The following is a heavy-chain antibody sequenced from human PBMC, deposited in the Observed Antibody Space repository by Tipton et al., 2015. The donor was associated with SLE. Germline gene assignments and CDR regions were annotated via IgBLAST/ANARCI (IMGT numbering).Heavy chain of an antibody. CDR1: GFTFSNYA. V-gene: IGHV3-23*01. J-gene: IGHJ4*02. D-gene: IGHD1-7*01. CDR3: ARDRGNWNYNY. CDR2: ISGSGGSP. Sequence: SLRLSCAASGFTFSNYAMTWVRQAPGKGLEWVSVISGSGGSPQYADSVKGRFTISRDNSKNTLFLQMNSLRPEDTAVYYCARDRGNWNYNYWGQGTLVTVSS.